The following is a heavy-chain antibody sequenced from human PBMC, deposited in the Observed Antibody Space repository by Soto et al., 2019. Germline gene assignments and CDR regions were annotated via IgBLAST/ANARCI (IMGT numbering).Heavy chain of an antibody. V-gene: IGHV3-21*01. D-gene: IGHD3-3*01. CDR2: ISSSSSYI. J-gene: IGHJ5*02. CDR3: ARARGVCRDGYNFCLSFP. Sequence: PGGSLRLSCAASGFTFSSYSMNWVRQAPGKGLEWVSSISSSSSYIYYADSVKGRFTISRDNAKNSLYLQMNSLRAEDTAVYYCARARGVCRDGYNFCLSFPWGQGTLVTVSS. CDR1: GFTFSSYS.